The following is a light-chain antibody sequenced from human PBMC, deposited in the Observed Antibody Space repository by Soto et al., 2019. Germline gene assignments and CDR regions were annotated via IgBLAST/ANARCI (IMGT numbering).Light chain of an antibody. V-gene: IGKV3-15*01. CDR3: QQYGSSTLT. Sequence: EIVMTQSPATLSVSPGERATLSCRASQSVSSNLAWYQQKPGLAPRLLIYHTSTRATGVPARFSGSGSGTDFTLTISRLEPEDFAVYYWQQYGSSTLTFGQGKRLEIK. CDR1: QSVSSN. J-gene: IGKJ5*01. CDR2: HTS.